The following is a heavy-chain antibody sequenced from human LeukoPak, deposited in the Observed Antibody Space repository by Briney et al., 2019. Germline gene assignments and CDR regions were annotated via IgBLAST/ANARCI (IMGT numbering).Heavy chain of an antibody. V-gene: IGHV6-1*01. CDR1: GDSVSTNSAS. CDR2: TYYRSKWYN. J-gene: IGHJ3*01. D-gene: IGHD3-10*01. Sequence: SQTLSLTCAISGDSVSTNSASWHWIRQSPSRGLEWLGRTYYRSKWYNEYPVSVKSRIVINPDTSKNQFSLQLNSVSPEDTAVYYCARGNRGAFDVWGQGTMVTVSA. CDR3: ARGNRGAFDV.